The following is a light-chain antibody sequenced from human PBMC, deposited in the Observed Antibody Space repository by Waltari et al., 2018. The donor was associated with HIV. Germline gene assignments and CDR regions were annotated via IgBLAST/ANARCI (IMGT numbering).Light chain of an antibody. CDR3: CSYAGSSAVV. CDR2: EVS. CDR1: SSDVGTYNL. Sequence: QSALTQPASVSGSPGQSITISCTGPSSDVGTYNLVSWYQQHPGKVPKVMIYEVSKRPSGVSNRFSGSKSGNRASLTISGLQAEDEADYYCCSYAGSSAVVFGGGTKLTVL. V-gene: IGLV2-23*02. J-gene: IGLJ2*01.